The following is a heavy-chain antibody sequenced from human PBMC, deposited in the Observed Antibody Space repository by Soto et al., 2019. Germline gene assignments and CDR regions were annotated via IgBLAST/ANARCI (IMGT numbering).Heavy chain of an antibody. V-gene: IGHV4-59*01. D-gene: IGHD3-10*01. J-gene: IGHJ5*02. CDR1: GGSISGYF. CDR2: IYYSGST. Sequence: QVQLQESGPGLVKPSETLSLTCTVSGGSISGYFWSWMRQPPGKELEWIGYIYYSGSTNYNPSLKTRITMPVDSSRNQFSLRLSSVTAADTAVYYCARHRYGSGSLYNWFDPWGQGTLVTVSS. CDR3: ARHRYGSGSLYNWFDP.